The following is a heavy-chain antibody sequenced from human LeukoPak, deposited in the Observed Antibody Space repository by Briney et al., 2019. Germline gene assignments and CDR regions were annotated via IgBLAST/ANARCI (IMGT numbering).Heavy chain of an antibody. CDR2: IYYSGST. J-gene: IGHJ4*02. D-gene: IGHD3-9*01. Sequence: SETLSLTCTVSGGSISSRSYYWGWIRQPPGKGLEWIGSIYYSGSTYYNPSLKSRVTISVDTSKNQFSLKLSSVTAADTAVYYCASRRDAILTGFDYWGQGTLVTVSS. V-gene: IGHV4-39*01. CDR3: ASRRDAILTGFDY. CDR1: GGSISSRSYY.